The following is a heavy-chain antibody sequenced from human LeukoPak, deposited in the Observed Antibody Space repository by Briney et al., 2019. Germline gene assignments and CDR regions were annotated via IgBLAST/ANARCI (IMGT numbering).Heavy chain of an antibody. Sequence: GGSLRLSCAASGFIFSSYAMSWVRQAPGKGLEWVSTIGGSGGTTYYADSVKGRFTISRDNSKITLYLQMNSLRAEDTATYYCAKELDGRCGRDCYGSLGLDYWGQGTLVTVSS. CDR1: GFIFSSYA. CDR3: AKELDGRCGRDCYGSLGLDY. V-gene: IGHV3-23*01. D-gene: IGHD2-21*02. CDR2: IGGSGGTT. J-gene: IGHJ4*02.